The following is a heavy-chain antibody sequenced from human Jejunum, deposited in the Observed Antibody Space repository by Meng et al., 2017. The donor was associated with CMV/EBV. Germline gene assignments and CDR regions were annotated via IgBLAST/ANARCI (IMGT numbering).Heavy chain of an antibody. V-gene: IGHV4-38-2*02. CDR1: YSIRSGYY. CDR3: ARVSWNDGSDYHGMDV. CDR2: VFHTGGT. D-gene: IGHD1-1*01. Sequence: YSIRSGYYWGWIRQAPGKGLEWIGTVFHTGGTYYNLSLKSRVTISVDTSKNQFSLKLRFVTAADTAVYYCARVSWNDGSDYHGMDVWGQGTTVTVSS. J-gene: IGHJ6*02.